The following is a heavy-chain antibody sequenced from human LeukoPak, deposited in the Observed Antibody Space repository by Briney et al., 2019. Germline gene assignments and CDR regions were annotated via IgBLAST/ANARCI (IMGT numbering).Heavy chain of an antibody. CDR3: VREGPEIGTRYFDS. CDR2: INGDGSST. V-gene: IGHV3-74*01. Sequence: QPGGSLRLSCAASGFTFTAYLMHWVRQAPGKGLVWVSRINGDGSSTTYADSVEGRFTMSRDNAENTLSLQMNGLRAEDTAVYFCVREGPEIGTRYFDSWGQGTLVTVPS. J-gene: IGHJ4*02. D-gene: IGHD1-1*01. CDR1: GFTFTAYL.